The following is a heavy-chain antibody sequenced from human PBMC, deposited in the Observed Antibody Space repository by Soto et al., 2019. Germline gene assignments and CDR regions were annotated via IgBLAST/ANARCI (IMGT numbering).Heavy chain of an antibody. CDR1: GYTFTSYA. CDR3: ARTIGRQLVSKWFDP. V-gene: IGHV1-3*01. Sequence: RASVKVSCKASGYTFTSYAMHWVRQAPGQRLEWMGWINAGNGNTKYSQKFQGRVTITKDTSASTAYMELSSLRSDDTAVYYCARTIGRQLVSKWFDPWGQGTLVTVSS. D-gene: IGHD6-13*01. J-gene: IGHJ5*02. CDR2: INAGNGNT.